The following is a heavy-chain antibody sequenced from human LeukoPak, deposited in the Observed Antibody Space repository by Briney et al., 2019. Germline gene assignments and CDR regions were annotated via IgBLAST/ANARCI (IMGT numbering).Heavy chain of an antibody. V-gene: IGHV3-74*01. J-gene: IGHJ4*02. Sequence: PGGSLRLSCAVSGLTFSTYWMHWVRQAPGKGLVWVSRISTDGSSTFYADSVKGRFTISRDNAKNSLYLQMNSLRAEDTAVYYCAKERMMHCSSTSCSSSYYFDYWGQGTLVTVSS. CDR3: AKERMMHCSSTSCSSSYYFDY. D-gene: IGHD2-2*01. CDR1: GLTFSTYW. CDR2: ISTDGSST.